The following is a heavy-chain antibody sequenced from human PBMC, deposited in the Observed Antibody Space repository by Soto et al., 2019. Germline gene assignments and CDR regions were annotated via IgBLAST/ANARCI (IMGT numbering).Heavy chain of an antibody. Sequence: VQLVESGGGLVQPEGSLRLSCAASGFTFSDYYMDWVRQAPGKGLEWVGRVRNKVNSYTTEYAASVKGRFTVARDDSRNSLYLQMNSLKTGDTAMYYCSRAGILTTPSDTDYWGLGTLVTVSS. CDR2: VRNKVNSYTT. J-gene: IGHJ4*02. CDR1: GFTFSDYY. D-gene: IGHD2-21*01. CDR3: SRAGILTTPSDTDY. V-gene: IGHV3-72*01.